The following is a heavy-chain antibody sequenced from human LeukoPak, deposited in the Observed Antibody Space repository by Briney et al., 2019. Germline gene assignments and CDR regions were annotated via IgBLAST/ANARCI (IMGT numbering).Heavy chain of an antibody. Sequence: ASVKVSCKASGGTFSSYAISWVRQAPGQGLEWVGGIIPIFGTANYAQKFQGRVTITADESTSTAYMELSSLRSEDTAVYYCASRYCSGGSCYSKYYMDVWGKGTTVTVSS. CDR1: GGTFSSYA. CDR2: IIPIFGTA. D-gene: IGHD2-15*01. J-gene: IGHJ6*03. CDR3: ASRYCSGGSCYSKYYMDV. V-gene: IGHV1-69*13.